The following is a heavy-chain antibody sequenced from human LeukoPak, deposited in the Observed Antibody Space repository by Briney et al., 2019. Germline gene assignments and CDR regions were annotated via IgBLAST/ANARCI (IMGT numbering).Heavy chain of an antibody. D-gene: IGHD3-22*01. Sequence: PGESLKISCKGSGYSFTSYWIGWVRQMPGKGLEWMGIIYPGDSDTRYSPSFQGQVTISADKSISTAYLQWSSLKASDTAMYYCARLPGDYDSSGYYFEYFQHWGQGTLVTVSS. CDR3: ARLPGDYDSSGYYFEYFQH. CDR2: IYPGDSDT. J-gene: IGHJ1*01. CDR1: GYSFTSYW. V-gene: IGHV5-51*01.